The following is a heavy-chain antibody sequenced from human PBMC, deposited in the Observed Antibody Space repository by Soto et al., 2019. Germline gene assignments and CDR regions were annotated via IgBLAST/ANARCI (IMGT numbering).Heavy chain of an antibody. V-gene: IGHV4-59*01. CDR3: ARGGRSAYYYYMAV. CDR1: GGSISSYY. CDR2: IYYSGST. J-gene: IGHJ6*03. Sequence: SETLSLTCTVSGGSISSYYWSWIRQPPGKGLQSIGYIYYSGSTNYNPSLKSRVTISVDTSKNQFSLKLSSVTAADTAVYYCARGGRSAYYYYMAVWGKGTTVTVSS.